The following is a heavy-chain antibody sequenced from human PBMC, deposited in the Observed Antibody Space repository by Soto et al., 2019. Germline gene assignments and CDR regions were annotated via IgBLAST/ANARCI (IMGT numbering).Heavy chain of an antibody. CDR2: MNPNSGNT. D-gene: IGHD3-9*01. CDR3: ARGRDQPVLRYVDWLHQPHDASDI. V-gene: IGHV1-8*01. CDR1: GYTFTSYD. Sequence: GASVKVSCKASGYTFTSYDINWVRQATGQGLEWMGWMNPNSGNTGYAQKFQGRVTMTRNTSISTAYMELSSLRSEDTAVYYCARGRDQPVLRYVDWLHQPHDASDIWGQGTMVTVSS. J-gene: IGHJ3*02.